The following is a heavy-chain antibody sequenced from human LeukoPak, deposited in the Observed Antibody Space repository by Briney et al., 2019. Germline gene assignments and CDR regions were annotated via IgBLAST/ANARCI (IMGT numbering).Heavy chain of an antibody. CDR3: TTYDSGSCLV. J-gene: IGHJ4*02. D-gene: IGHD6-19*01. CDR1: GITFSNAW. Sequence: GGSLRLSCAASGITFSNAWMTWIRQPPGKGLEWAGRIFRGTYGETTHYGAPVKGRFTMSRDDSTNTLYLQMNSLKIEDTGVYYCTTYDSGSCLVWGQGTLVTVSS. V-gene: IGHV3-15*01. CDR2: IFRGTYGETT.